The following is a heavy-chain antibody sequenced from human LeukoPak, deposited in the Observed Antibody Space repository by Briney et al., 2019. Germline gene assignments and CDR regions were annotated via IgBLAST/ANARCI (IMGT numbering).Heavy chain of an antibody. CDR2: IYYSGST. J-gene: IGHJ6*02. V-gene: IGHV4-30-4*01. D-gene: IGHD2-15*01. Sequence: SETLSLTCTVSGGSISSGDYYWSWIRQPPGKGLEWIGYIYYSGSTYYNPSLKSRVTISVDTSKNQFSLKLSSVTAADTAVYYCASPGGCSGGSCYSYYYYGMDVWGQGTTVTVSS. CDR3: ASPGGCSGGSCYSYYYYGMDV. CDR1: GGSISSGDYY.